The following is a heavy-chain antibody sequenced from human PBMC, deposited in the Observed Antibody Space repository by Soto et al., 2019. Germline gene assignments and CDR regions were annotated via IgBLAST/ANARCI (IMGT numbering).Heavy chain of an antibody. CDR2: ISGYKGDT. D-gene: IGHD2-15*01. CDR3: ARIEYCSGGNCYSAFDI. V-gene: IGHV1-18*01. J-gene: IGHJ3*02. Sequence: VQSGAEVKKPGASVKVSCKASGDTFISSGISWVRQAPGQGLEWMGWISGYKGDTNYAQKFQGRVTLTTDTSTSTAYMELRSLRPGDTAIYYCARIEYCSGGNCYSAFDIWGHGTLVTVSS. CDR1: GDTFISSG.